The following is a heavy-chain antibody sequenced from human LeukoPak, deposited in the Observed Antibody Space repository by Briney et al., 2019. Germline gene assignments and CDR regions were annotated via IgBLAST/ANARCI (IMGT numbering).Heavy chain of an antibody. CDR2: IYYSGST. J-gene: IGHJ5*02. CDR3: ARLRLVLLWFGELEFWFDP. D-gene: IGHD3-10*01. CDR1: GGSISSYY. V-gene: IGHV4-59*12. Sequence: PSETLSLTCTVSGGSISSYYWSWIRQPPGKGLEWIGYIYYSGSTNYNPSLKSRVTISVDTSKNQFSLKLSSVTAADTAVYYCARLRLVLLWFGELEFWFDPWGQGTLVTVSS.